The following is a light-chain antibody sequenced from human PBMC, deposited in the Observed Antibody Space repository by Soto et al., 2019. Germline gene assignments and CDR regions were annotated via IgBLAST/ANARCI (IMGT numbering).Light chain of an antibody. J-gene: IGKJ5*01. Sequence: DIQLTQSPSFLSASVGDRVTITCRASQGISSHLAWYQQQPGKAPKLLIYVASTLQSGVPSRFSGSGSGTKFTLSFSGLQPEDFSSYFFYLLNIYPDTYAQGTRL. CDR2: VAS. CDR1: QGISSH. V-gene: IGKV1-9*01. CDR3: YLLNIYPDT.